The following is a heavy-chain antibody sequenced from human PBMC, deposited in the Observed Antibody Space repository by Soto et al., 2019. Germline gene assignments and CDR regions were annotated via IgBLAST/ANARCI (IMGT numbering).Heavy chain of an antibody. Sequence: PGGSLRLSCAASGFTFDDYAMHWVRQAPGKGLEWVSGISWNSGSIGYADSVKGRFTISRDNAKNSLYLQMNSLRAEDTALYYCAKDGSRWPQYYFDYWGQGTLVTVSS. CDR1: GFTFDDYA. V-gene: IGHV3-9*01. J-gene: IGHJ4*02. D-gene: IGHD6-6*01. CDR3: AKDGSRWPQYYFDY. CDR2: ISWNSGSI.